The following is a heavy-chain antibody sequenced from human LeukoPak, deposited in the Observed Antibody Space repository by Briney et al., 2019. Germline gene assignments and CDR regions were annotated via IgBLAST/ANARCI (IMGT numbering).Heavy chain of an antibody. D-gene: IGHD1-14*01. CDR3: ARGTPYYYYYMDV. V-gene: IGHV1-2*02. Sequence: ASVKVSCKASGYTFTGYYMHWVRQAPGQGLGWMGWINPNSGGTNYAQKFQGRVTMTRDTSISTAYMELSRLRSDDTAVYYCARGTPYYYYYMDVWGKGTTVTVSS. CDR1: GYTFTGYY. J-gene: IGHJ6*03. CDR2: INPNSGGT.